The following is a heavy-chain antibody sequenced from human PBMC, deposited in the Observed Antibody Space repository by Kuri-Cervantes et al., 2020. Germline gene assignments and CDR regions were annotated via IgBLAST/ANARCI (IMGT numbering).Heavy chain of an antibody. D-gene: IGHD2-2*01. CDR1: GFTFSSYV. Sequence: GGSLRLSCAASGFTFSSYVMHWVRQAPGKGLEWVAVIWYDGSNKYYADSVKGRFTISRDNSKNTLYLQMNSLRAEDTAVYYCAKRGLCSSTSCHAYYYYYGMDVWGQGTTVTVSS. J-gene: IGHJ6*02. V-gene: IGHV3-33*06. CDR3: AKRGLCSSTSCHAYYYYYGMDV. CDR2: IWYDGSNK.